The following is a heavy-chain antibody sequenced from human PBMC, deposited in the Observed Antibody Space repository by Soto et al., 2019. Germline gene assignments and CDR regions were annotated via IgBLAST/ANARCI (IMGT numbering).Heavy chain of an antibody. CDR3: ARKTAADTHAFDI. J-gene: IGHJ3*02. CDR2: IYPGDSDT. V-gene: IGHV5-51*01. CDR1: GYSLTSYW. D-gene: IGHD6-13*01. Sequence: PVESLKISCRGSGYSLTSYWIGWVRQMPGKGLEWMGIIYPGDSDTRYSPSFQGQVTISADKSISTAYLQWSSLKASDTAMYYCARKTAADTHAFDIWGQGTMVTVSS.